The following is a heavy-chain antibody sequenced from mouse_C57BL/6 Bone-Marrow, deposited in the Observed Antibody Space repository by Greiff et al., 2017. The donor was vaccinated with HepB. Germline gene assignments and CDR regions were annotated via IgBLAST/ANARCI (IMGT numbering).Heavy chain of an antibody. Sequence: EVMLVESGGGLVQPGGSLKLSCAASGFTFSDYYMYWVRQTPEKRLEWVAYISNGGGSTYYPDTVKGRFTISRDNAKKTLYLQMSRLKSEDTAMEYCARLEVRVKYYGRSYDAMDYWGQGTSGPVSS. CDR2: ISNGGGST. CDR1: GFTFSDYY. CDR3: ARLEVRVKYYGRSYDAMDY. J-gene: IGHJ4*01. V-gene: IGHV5-12*01. D-gene: IGHD1-1*01.